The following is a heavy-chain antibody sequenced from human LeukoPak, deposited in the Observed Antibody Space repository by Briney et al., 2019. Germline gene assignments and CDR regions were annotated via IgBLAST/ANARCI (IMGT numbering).Heavy chain of an antibody. J-gene: IGHJ4*02. CDR3: ARDPAPRRYFDY. V-gene: IGHV1-2*02. Sequence: GASVKVSCKASGYTFTGYYIHWVRQAPGQGLEWMGWINPNSGGTNYAQKFQGRVTMTRDTSIRTAYMELSRLRSDDTAVYYCARDPAPRRYFDYWGQGTLVTVSS. CDR1: GYTFTGYY. CDR2: INPNSGGT.